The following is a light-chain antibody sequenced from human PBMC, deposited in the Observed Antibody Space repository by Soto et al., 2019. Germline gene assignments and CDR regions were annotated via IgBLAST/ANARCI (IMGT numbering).Light chain of an antibody. CDR1: SSDLGGYNY. J-gene: IGLJ2*01. Sequence: QSALTQPASVSGSPGQSITFSCTGTSSDLGGYNYVSWYQRHPGKAPKLVIYDVSNRPSGVSNRFSGSKSGNTASLTISGLQADDEADYYCSSYTTTSTLVFGGGTKVTVL. CDR3: SSYTTTSTLV. V-gene: IGLV2-14*01. CDR2: DVS.